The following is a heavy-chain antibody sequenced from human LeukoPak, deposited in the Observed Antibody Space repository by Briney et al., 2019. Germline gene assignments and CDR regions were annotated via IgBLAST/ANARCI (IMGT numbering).Heavy chain of an antibody. CDR1: GFTLSSYA. Sequence: GRSLRLSCAASGFTLSSYAMHWVRQAPGKGLEWVAVISYDGSNKYYADSVKGRFTISRDNSKNTLYLQMNSLRAEDTAVYYCATGITIFGVVPIWEDYWGQGTLVTVSS. D-gene: IGHD3-3*01. V-gene: IGHV3-30*01. CDR2: ISYDGSNK. J-gene: IGHJ4*02. CDR3: ATGITIFGVVPIWEDY.